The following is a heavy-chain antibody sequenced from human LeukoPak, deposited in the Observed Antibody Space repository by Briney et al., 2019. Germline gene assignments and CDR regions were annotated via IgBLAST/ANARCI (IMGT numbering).Heavy chain of an antibody. CDR2: IYYSGGT. J-gene: IGHJ5*02. D-gene: IGHD3-16*02. CDR3: ARGVIVPWFDP. Sequence: SETLSLTCTVSGGSISSYYWSWIRQPPGKGLEWIGYIYYSGGTNYNPSLKSRVTISVDTSKNQFSLKLSSVTAADTAVYYCARGVIVPWFDPWGQGTLVTVSS. V-gene: IGHV4-59*08. CDR1: GGSISSYY.